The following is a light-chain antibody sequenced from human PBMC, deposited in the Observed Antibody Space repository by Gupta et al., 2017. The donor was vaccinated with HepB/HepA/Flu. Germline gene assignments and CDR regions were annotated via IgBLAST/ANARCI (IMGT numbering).Light chain of an antibody. CDR3: SSYTSSSTLVV. J-gene: IGLJ2*01. CDR2: DVS. Sequence: QSALTQPASVSGSPGQSITISCPGTSSDVGGYNYVSWYQQHPAKAPNLMIYDVSNRPSGVSNRFSGSKSGNTASLTISGLQAEDEADYYCSSYTSSSTLVVFGGGTKLTVL. V-gene: IGLV2-14*03. CDR1: SSDVGGYNY.